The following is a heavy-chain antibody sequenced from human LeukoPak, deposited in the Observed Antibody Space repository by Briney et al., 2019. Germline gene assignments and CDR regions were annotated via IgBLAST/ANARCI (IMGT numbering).Heavy chain of an antibody. CDR1: GGSFSGYY. Sequence: SETLSLTCAVYGGSFSGYYWSWIRQPPGKGLEWIGEINHSGSTNYNPSLRSRVTISVDTSKNQFSLKLSSVTAADTAVYYCARDCSSTSCYYRNFDYWGQGTLATVSS. CDR2: INHSGST. D-gene: IGHD2-2*01. CDR3: ARDCSSTSCYYRNFDY. J-gene: IGHJ4*02. V-gene: IGHV4-34*01.